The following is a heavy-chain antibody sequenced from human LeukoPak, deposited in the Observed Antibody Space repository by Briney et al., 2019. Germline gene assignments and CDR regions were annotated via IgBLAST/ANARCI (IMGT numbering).Heavy chain of an antibody. CDR1: GFTFTTYW. D-gene: IGHD3-22*01. CDR3: AKDTGHNYYDSSGFDY. J-gene: IGHJ4*02. V-gene: IGHV3-23*01. Sequence: GESLRLSCAASGFTFTTYWMSWVRQAPGKGLEWVSAISGSGGSTYYADSVKGRFTISRDNSKNTLYLQMNSLRAEDTAVYYCAKDTGHNYYDSSGFDYWGQGTLVTVSS. CDR2: ISGSGGST.